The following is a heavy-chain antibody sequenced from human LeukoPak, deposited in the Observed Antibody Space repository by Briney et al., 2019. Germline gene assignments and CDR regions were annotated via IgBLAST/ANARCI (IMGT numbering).Heavy chain of an antibody. V-gene: IGHV3-30*04. CDR3: ARDYCSGGSCSSDY. J-gene: IGHJ4*02. D-gene: IGHD2-15*01. Sequence: PGGSLRLSCAASGFTFSSYAMHWVRQAPGKGLEWVAVISYDGSNKYYADSVKGRFTISRDNSKNTLYLQMNSLRAEDTAVYYCARDYCSGGSCSSDYWGQGTLVTVSS. CDR1: GFTFSSYA. CDR2: ISYDGSNK.